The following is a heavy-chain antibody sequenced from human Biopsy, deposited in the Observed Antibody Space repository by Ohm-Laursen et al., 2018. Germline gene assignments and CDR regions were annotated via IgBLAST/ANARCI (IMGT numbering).Heavy chain of an antibody. CDR1: RDSISNYY. V-gene: IGHV4-59*08. Sequence: SDTLSLTCTVSRDSISNYYWTWIRQSPGKGLEWIGYIYYTGSTNYNPSVKSRVTISVDTSKNRFSLKVSSVTAADTALYFCARHPTGFWFDPWGHGTLVTVSS. CDR3: ARHPTGFWFDP. J-gene: IGHJ5*02. CDR2: IYYTGST.